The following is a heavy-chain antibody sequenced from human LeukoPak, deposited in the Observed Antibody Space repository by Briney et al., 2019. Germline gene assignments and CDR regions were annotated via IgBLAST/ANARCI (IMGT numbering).Heavy chain of an antibody. CDR3: AKDRCSSTSCYYYYGMDV. CDR1: GFTVSSNY. D-gene: IGHD2-2*01. CDR2: IYSGGST. J-gene: IGHJ6*02. V-gene: IGHV3-66*01. Sequence: GGSLRLSCAASGFTVSSNYMSWVRQAPGKGLEWVSVIYSGGSTYYADSMKGRFTISRDSSKNTLYLQMNSLRAEDTAVYYCAKDRCSSTSCYYYYGMDVWGQGTTVTVSS.